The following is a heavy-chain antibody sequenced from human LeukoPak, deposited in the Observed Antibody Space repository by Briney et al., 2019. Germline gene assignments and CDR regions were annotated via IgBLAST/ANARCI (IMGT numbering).Heavy chain of an antibody. CDR1: GGSFSGYY. J-gene: IGHJ2*01. CDR3: ARDLQHYDFWSGYESHFDL. D-gene: IGHD3-3*01. CDR2: IYYSGST. V-gene: IGHV4-31*11. Sequence: PSETLSLTCAVYGGSFSGYYWSWIRQHPGKGLEWIGYIYYSGSTYYNPSLKSRVTISVDTSKNQFSLKLSSVTAADTAVYYCARDLQHYDFWSGYESHFDLWGRGTLVTVSS.